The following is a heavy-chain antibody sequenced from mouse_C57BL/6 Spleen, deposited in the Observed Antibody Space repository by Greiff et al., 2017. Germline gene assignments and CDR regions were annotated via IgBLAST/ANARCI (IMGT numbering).Heavy chain of an antibody. Sequence: VQLQQPGAELVRPGSSVKLSCKASGYTFTSYWMHWVKQRPIQGLEWIGNIDPSDSETPYNQKFKDKATLTVDKSSSTAYMQLSSLTSEDSAVYYWAREGGSSLFAYWGQGTLVTVSA. CDR2: IDPSDSET. CDR1: GYTFTSYW. V-gene: IGHV1-52*01. CDR3: AREGGSSLFAY. J-gene: IGHJ3*01.